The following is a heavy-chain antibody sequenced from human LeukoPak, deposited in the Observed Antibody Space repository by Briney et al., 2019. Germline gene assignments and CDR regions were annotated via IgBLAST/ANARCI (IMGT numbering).Heavy chain of an antibody. J-gene: IGHJ4*02. CDR3: ARSRRWFGEFPYYFDY. V-gene: IGHV3-23*01. CDR2: VSGSGGRT. D-gene: IGHD3-10*01. Sequence: GGSLRLSCAASGFTFSSYAMSWVRQAPGKGLEWVSAVSGSGGRTYYADSVKGRFTISRDNSKNTLYLQMNSLRAEDTAVYYCARSRRWFGEFPYYFDYWGQGTLVTVSS. CDR1: GFTFSSYA.